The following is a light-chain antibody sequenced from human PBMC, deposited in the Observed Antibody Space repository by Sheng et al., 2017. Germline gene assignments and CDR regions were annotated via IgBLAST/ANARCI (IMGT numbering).Light chain of an antibody. CDR1: QSIISSY. V-gene: IGKV3-20*01. J-gene: IGKJ2*03. CDR3: QQYGRSPPYS. CDR2: AAS. Sequence: EIVLTQSPGTLSLSPGERATLSCRASQSIISSYLAWYQQKPGQAPRLLIYAASSRATGIPDRFSGSGAGTDFTLTISRLEPEDFAVYYCQQYGRSPPYSFGQGTKLEIK.